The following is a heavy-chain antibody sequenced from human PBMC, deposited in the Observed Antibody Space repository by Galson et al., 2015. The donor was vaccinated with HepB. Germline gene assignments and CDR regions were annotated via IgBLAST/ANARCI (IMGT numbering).Heavy chain of an antibody. CDR2: ISFDGNYI. D-gene: IGHD3-10*01. V-gene: IGHV3-30*18. CDR1: GFTFSTSG. J-gene: IGHJ4*02. CDR3: AKVQATTVRGLIDF. Sequence: SLRLSCAASGFTFSTSGAHWLRQAPGKGLEWVAVISFDGNYIEYSDSVKGRFTISRDNLKNTLYLQMTSLRVEDTAVYYCAKVQATTVRGLIDFWDQGTLVTVSS.